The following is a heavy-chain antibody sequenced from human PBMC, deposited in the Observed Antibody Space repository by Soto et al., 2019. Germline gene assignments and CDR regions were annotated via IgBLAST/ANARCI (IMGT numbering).Heavy chain of an antibody. CDR2: IYYSGST. V-gene: IGHV4-59*01. CDR3: ARHQRVVAATGWFDT. D-gene: IGHD2-15*01. CDR1: GGSISSYY. J-gene: IGHJ5*02. Sequence: SETLSLTCTVSGGSISSYYWSWIRQPPGKGLEWIGYIYYSGSTNYNPSLKSRVTISVDTSKNQFSLKLSSVTAADTAVYYCARHQRVVAATGWFDTWGQGTLVTVSS.